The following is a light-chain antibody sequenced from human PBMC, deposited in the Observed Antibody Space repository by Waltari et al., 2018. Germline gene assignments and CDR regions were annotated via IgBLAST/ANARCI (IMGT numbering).Light chain of an antibody. CDR3: MRGTSWPYT. V-gene: IGKV2-30*02. CDR1: QSLVHSDGNTY. CDR2: KAF. J-gene: IGKJ2*01. Sequence: DVVLTQSPLSLPVTPGQPASISCWSGQSLVHSDGNTYLYWFQPWPGQSPRRLIYKAFKWDGGVPDSFSGSGSGTDFTLKISRVEAEDVGVYYCMRGTSWPYTFGQGTKVE.